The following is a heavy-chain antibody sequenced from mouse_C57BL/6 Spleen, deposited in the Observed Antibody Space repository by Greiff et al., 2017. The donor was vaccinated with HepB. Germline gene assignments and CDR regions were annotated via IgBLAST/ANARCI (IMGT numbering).Heavy chain of an antibody. V-gene: IGHV3-6*01. CDR3: ARDRRTGAMDY. CDR2: ISYDGSN. CDR1: GYSITSGYY. Sequence: EVQLQQSGPGLVKPSQSLSLTCSVTGYSITSGYYWNWIRQFPGNKLEWMGYISYDGSNNYNPSLKNRISITRDTSKNQFFLKLNSVTTEDTATYYCARDRRTGAMDYWGQGTSVTVSS. J-gene: IGHJ4*01.